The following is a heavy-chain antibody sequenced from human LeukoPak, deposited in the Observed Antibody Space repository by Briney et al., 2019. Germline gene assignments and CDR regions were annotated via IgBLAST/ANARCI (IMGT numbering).Heavy chain of an antibody. V-gene: IGHV1-69*05. CDR1: GGTFSSYA. J-gene: IGHJ5*02. Sequence: ASVKVSCKASGGTFSSYATSWVRQAPGQGLEWMGRIIPIFGTANYAQKFQGRVTITTDESTSTAYMELSSLRSEDTAVYYCARDRSVVVVAATHGWFDPWGQGTLVTVSS. CDR3: ARDRSVVVVAATHGWFDP. D-gene: IGHD2-15*01. CDR2: IIPIFGTA.